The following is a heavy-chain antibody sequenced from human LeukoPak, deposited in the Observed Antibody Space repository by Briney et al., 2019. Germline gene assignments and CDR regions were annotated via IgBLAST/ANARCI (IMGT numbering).Heavy chain of an antibody. CDR2: ITSSGTTI. D-gene: IGHD5-24*01. CDR1: GFTFSSYN. CDR3: ARGGVEEMATIHP. V-gene: IGHV3-48*02. Sequence: PGGSLRLSCAASGFTFSSYNMNWVRQAPGKGLECVSYITSSGTTIYYADSVKGRFTISRDNAKNSLYLQMNSLRDEDTAVYYCARGGVEEMATIHPWGQGTLVTVSS. J-gene: IGHJ5*02.